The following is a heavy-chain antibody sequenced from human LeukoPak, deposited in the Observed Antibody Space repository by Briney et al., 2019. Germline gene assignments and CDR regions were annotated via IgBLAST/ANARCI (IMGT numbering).Heavy chain of an antibody. CDR2: ISPYKGNT. CDR1: GYTFTTYG. J-gene: IGHJ6*02. CDR3: ARDNTGYTYGMDV. V-gene: IGHV1-18*01. D-gene: IGHD3-9*01. Sequence: ASVTVSCKASGYTFTTYGINWVRQAPGQGLEWMAWISPYKGNTHYAQSLQGRVTVTTDTSTGTAYMELRSLRSDDTAVYYCARDNTGYTYGMDVWGQGTTVTVSS.